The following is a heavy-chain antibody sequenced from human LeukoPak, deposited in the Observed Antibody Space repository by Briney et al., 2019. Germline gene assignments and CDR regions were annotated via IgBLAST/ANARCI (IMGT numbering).Heavy chain of an antibody. CDR1: AGSITNYY. CDR2: IYYTGST. CDR3: ARVPSGGSSSWPFDY. D-gene: IGHD6-13*01. Sequence: SETLSLTCTVSAGSITNYYWSWIRQPPGKGLEWIGYIYYTGSTNYNPSLKSRVSISVDTSKNQFSLKLSSVAAADTAVYYCARVPSGGSSSWPFDYWGQGTLVTVSS. V-gene: IGHV4-59*01. J-gene: IGHJ4*02.